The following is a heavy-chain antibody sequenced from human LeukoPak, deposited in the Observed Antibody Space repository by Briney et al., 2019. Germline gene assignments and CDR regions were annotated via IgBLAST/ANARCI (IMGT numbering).Heavy chain of an antibody. D-gene: IGHD3-16*02. J-gene: IGHJ4*02. CDR1: GGSISSGGYY. CDR3: ARGSNYDYVWGSYRAYFDY. V-gene: IGHV4-30-2*01. CDR2: IYHSGST. Sequence: PSETLSLTCTVSGGSISSGGYYWSWIRQHPGKGLEWIGYIYHSGSTYYNPSLKSRVTISVDRSKNQFSLKLSSVTAADTAVYYCARGSNYDYVWGSYRAYFDYWGQGTLVTVSS.